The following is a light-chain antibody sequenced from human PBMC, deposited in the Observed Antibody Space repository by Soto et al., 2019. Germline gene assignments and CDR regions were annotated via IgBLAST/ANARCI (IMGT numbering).Light chain of an antibody. CDR3: SSYTSSNTHVV. V-gene: IGLV2-14*03. J-gene: IGLJ2*01. CDR2: DVS. CDR1: SSDVGGYDY. Sequence: QSALTQPASMSGSPGQSITIFCTGTSSDVGGYDYVSWYQQHPGKAPKLMIFDVSIRPSGVSNRFSGSKSGNTASLTISGLQAEDEADYFCSSYTSSNTHVVFGGGTKVTVL.